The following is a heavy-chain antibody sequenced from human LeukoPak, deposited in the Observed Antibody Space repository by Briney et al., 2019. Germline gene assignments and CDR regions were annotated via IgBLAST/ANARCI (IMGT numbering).Heavy chain of an antibody. V-gene: IGHV4-39*01. Sequence: KTSETLSLTCTVSGGSISSSSYYWGWIRQPPGKGLEWIGSIYYSGSTYYNPSLKSRVTISVDTSKNQFSLKLSSVTAADTAVYYCARLGYYGSGSYNYWGQGTLVTVSS. CDR1: GGSISSSSYY. CDR2: IYYSGST. J-gene: IGHJ4*02. D-gene: IGHD3-10*01. CDR3: ARLGYYGSGSYNY.